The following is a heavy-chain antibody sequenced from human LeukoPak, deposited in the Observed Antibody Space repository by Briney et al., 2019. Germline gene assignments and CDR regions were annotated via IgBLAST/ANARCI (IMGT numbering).Heavy chain of an antibody. CDR1: GGSISSYY. CDR2: IYTSGST. CDR3: ARDEVGYYYYYMDV. Sequence: SETLSLTCTVSGGSISSYYWSWIRQPAGKGLEWIGRIYTSGSTNYNPSLKSRVTISVDTSKNQFSLKLSPVTAADTAVYYCARDEVGYYYYYMDVWGKGTTVTVSS. J-gene: IGHJ6*03. V-gene: IGHV4-4*07.